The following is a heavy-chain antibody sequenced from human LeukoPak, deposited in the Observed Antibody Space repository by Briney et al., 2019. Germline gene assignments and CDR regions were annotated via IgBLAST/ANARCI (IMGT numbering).Heavy chain of an antibody. J-gene: IGHJ4*02. V-gene: IGHV4-34*03. CDR1: GGSFSGYY. CDR2: INHSGST. D-gene: IGHD3-10*01. Sequence: SETLSLTCAVYGGSFSGYYWSWIRQPPGKGLEWIGEINHSGSTNYNPSLKSRVTISVDTSKNQFSLKLSSVTAADTAVYSMVRGVIWFDYWGQGTLVTVSS. CDR3: VRGVIWFDY.